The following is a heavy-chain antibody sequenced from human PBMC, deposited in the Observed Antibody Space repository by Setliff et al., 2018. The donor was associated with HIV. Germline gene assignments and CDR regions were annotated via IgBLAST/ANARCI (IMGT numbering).Heavy chain of an antibody. CDR3: ARDPGGLYCRSTSCQGGCFDP. CDR2: IYCSETT. CDR1: GASISSHY. Sequence: SETLSLTCTVSGASISSHYWSWIRQSPGKGLEWIGSIYCSETTNNNPSLKSRVTISVDTSKNQLSLKLRSVTAADTAVYYCARDPGGLYCRSTSCQGGCFDPWGQGTLVTVSS. V-gene: IGHV4-59*11. J-gene: IGHJ5*02. D-gene: IGHD2-2*01.